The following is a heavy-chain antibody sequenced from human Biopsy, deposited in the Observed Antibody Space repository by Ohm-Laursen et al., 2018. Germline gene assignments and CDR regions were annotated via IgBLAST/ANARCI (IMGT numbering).Heavy chain of an antibody. D-gene: IGHD1-14*01. Sequence: SLRLSCAASEFTFSGYSMNWVRQAPGRGLEWVSYINVYSNKKYYADSVKCRFIVSRDNDKNSLYLQMNSLRAEDTAVYHCARSPGRDRMDVWGQGTTVIVSS. V-gene: IGHV3-48*04. CDR3: ARSPGRDRMDV. CDR1: EFTFSGYS. J-gene: IGHJ6*02. CDR2: INVYSNKK.